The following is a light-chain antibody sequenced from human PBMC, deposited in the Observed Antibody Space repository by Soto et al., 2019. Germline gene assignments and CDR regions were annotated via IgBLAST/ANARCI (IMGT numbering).Light chain of an antibody. CDR3: QQYDNSPELT. CDR1: QSFRSKY. V-gene: IGKV3-20*01. J-gene: IGKJ4*01. Sequence: EIVLTQSPGTLSLSPGETATLSCRASQSFRSKYLAWYQQKPGQAPRLLMYDTSTRATGIPDRFSGSGSGTDFTLTIRRLEPEDFAVYYCQQYDNSPELTFGGGTMVEVK. CDR2: DTS.